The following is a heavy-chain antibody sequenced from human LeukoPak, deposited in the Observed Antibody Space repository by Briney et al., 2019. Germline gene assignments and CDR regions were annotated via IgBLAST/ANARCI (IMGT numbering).Heavy chain of an antibody. J-gene: IGHJ3*02. Sequence: ASVKVSCKASGYTFTGYYMHWVRQAPGQGLEWMGWINPNSGGTNYAQKFQGRVTMTRDTSISTAYMELSSLRSEDTAVYYCASWALGYCSSTSCKTHSAFDIWGQGTMVTVSS. CDR2: INPNSGGT. CDR3: ASWALGYCSSTSCKTHSAFDI. CDR1: GYTFTGYY. V-gene: IGHV1-2*02. D-gene: IGHD2-2*01.